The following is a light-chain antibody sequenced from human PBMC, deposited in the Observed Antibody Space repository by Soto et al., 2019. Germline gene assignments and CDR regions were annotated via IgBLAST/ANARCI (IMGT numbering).Light chain of an antibody. J-gene: IGKJ5*01. V-gene: IGKV1-13*02. Sequence: AIQLTQSPSSLSAYVGDRVTITCRASQDIRGALAWYQQKPGKAPKILIYDVSTLESGVPSRFSGSSSWTDFTLNISTLQPVEFATYYCHQCNSYPISSGQGTRLEI. CDR1: QDIRGA. CDR2: DVS. CDR3: HQCNSYPIS.